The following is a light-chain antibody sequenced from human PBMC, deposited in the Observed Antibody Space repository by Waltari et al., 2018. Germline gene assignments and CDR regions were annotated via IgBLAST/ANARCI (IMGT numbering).Light chain of an antibody. Sequence: QSALTQPASVSGSPGQSITISCTGTSSDVGGYNYVSWFQRHPGKVPKLMIYEVSNRPSGVSNRFSGSKSGNTASLTISGLQAEDEADYYCSSYTSSSLVVFGGGTKLTVL. CDR1: SSDVGGYNY. CDR3: SSYTSSSLVV. J-gene: IGLJ2*01. CDR2: EVS. V-gene: IGLV2-14*01.